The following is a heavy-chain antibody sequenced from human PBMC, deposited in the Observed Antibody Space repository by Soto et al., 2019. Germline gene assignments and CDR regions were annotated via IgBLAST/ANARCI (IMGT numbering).Heavy chain of an antibody. CDR2: IYYSGST. Sequence: TETLSLTCTVSGGSISSSSYYWGWIRQPPGKGLEWIGSIYYSGSTYYNPSLKSRVTISVDTSKNQFSLKLSSVTAADTAVYYSASTYYYDTSGYPIYGMDVWGQGPTVTVSS. V-gene: IGHV4-39*01. J-gene: IGHJ6*02. D-gene: IGHD3-22*01. CDR3: ASTYYYDTSGYPIYGMDV. CDR1: GGSISSSSYY.